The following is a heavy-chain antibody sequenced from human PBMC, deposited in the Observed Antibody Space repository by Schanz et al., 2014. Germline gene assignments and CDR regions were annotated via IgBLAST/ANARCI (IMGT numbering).Heavy chain of an antibody. CDR2: ISGSGGST. D-gene: IGHD3-9*01. V-gene: IGHV3-23*01. CDR3: AYYDVLTGFDY. J-gene: IGHJ4*02. Sequence: EVQVLESGGGLVQPGGSLRLSCAASGFTFRNYGMSWVRQAPGQGLEWVSAISGSGGSTYYADSVKGRFTISRDNSKNTLYLQINNLRAEDTAVYYCAYYDVLTGFDYWGQGTQVTVSS. CDR1: GFTFRNYG.